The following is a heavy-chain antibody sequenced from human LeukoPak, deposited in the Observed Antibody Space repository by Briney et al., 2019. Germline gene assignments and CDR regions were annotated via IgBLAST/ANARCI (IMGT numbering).Heavy chain of an antibody. D-gene: IGHD3-10*01. Sequence: GGSLRLSCAASGFTVSSNYMSWVRQAPGKGLEWVSVIYSGGSTYYADSVKGRFTISRDNSKNTLYLQMNSLRAEDTAVYYCATDPLSYNYYGSGSQVPSASWGQGTLVTVSS. CDR3: ATDPLSYNYYGSGSQVPSAS. V-gene: IGHV3-53*01. J-gene: IGHJ5*02. CDR2: IYSGGST. CDR1: GFTVSSNY.